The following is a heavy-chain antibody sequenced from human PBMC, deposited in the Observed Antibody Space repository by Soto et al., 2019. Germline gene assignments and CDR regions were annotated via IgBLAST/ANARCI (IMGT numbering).Heavy chain of an antibody. D-gene: IGHD3-22*01. V-gene: IGHV3-11*01. CDR1: GFTFSDYY. Sequence: GGSLRLSCAASGFTFSDYYISWIRQAPWKGLEWVSYISSSGSSIYYADSVKGRFTISRDNAKNSLYLQMNSLRAEDTAVYYCARDLGYYDSSGYFDYCGQGTLVTVSS. CDR3: ARDLGYYDSSGYFDY. J-gene: IGHJ4*02. CDR2: ISSSGSSI.